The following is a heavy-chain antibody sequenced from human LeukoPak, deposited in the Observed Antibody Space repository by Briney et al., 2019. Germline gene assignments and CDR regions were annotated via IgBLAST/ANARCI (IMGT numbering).Heavy chain of an antibody. CDR3: AKSTGYSSSSGYYAMDV. CDR2: IYSGGST. D-gene: IGHD6-6*01. CDR1: GFTVSSNY. Sequence: GGSLRLSCAASGFTVSSNYMSWVRQAPGKGLEWVSVIYSGGSTYYADSVKGRFTISRDNSKNTLYLQMNSLTAEDTAIYYCAKSTGYSSSSGYYAMDVWGQGTTVTVSS. V-gene: IGHV3-53*01. J-gene: IGHJ6*02.